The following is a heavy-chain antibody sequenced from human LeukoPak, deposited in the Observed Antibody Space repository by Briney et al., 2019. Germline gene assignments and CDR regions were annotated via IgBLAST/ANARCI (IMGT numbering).Heavy chain of an antibody. J-gene: IGHJ4*02. Sequence: GGSLRLSCAASEFTVSSNYMSWVRQAPGKGLEWVGFIRSKAYGGTTEYAASVKGRFTISRDDSKSIAYLQMNSLKTEDTAVYYCTRVGSSSSFDYWGQGTLVTVSS. CDR3: TRVGSSSSFDY. CDR1: EFTVSSNY. V-gene: IGHV3-49*04. D-gene: IGHD6-6*01. CDR2: IRSKAYGGTT.